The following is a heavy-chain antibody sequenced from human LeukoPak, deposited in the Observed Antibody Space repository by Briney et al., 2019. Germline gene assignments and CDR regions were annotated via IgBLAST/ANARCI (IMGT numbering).Heavy chain of an antibody. Sequence: PSETLSLTCTVSGGSISSSSYYWGWIRQPPGKGLEWIGNIYYSGSTSYNPSLKSRVTISVDTSQNQFSLKLSSVTAADTSVYCCARRWELNGKDYFDYWGQGTLVTVSS. J-gene: IGHJ4*02. V-gene: IGHV4-39*01. CDR2: IYYSGST. D-gene: IGHD1-26*01. CDR3: ARRWELNGKDYFDY. CDR1: GGSISSSSYY.